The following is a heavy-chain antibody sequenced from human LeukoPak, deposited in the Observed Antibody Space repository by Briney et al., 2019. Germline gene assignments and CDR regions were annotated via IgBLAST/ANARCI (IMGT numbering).Heavy chain of an antibody. CDR1: GGSISSSSDY. CDR2: IYYSGNT. Sequence: SETLSLTCTVPGGSISSSSDYWGWIRQPPGKGLEWIASIYYSGNTYYNPSLKSRVTISVDTSKNQFSLKLSAVNAADTAVYYCGRQLDGSGSFDYWGQGTLVTVSS. J-gene: IGHJ4*02. D-gene: IGHD3-10*01. V-gene: IGHV4-39*01. CDR3: GRQLDGSGSFDY.